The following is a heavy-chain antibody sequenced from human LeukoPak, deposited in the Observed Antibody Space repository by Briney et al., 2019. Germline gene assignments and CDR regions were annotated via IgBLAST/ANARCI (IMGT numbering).Heavy chain of an antibody. CDR2: IYPGDSDT. CDR1: GFSFTSYW. CDR3: ARGDPIYGGFDYYYAMDV. V-gene: IGHV5-51*01. J-gene: IGHJ6*02. Sequence: GESLKISCKGSGFSFTSYWIAWVRQMPGEGLEWMGIIYPGDSDTTYSPSFQGQVTFSADKSISTAYLQWSSLRASDSAMYYCARGDPIYGGFDYYYAMDVWGQGTTVTVSS. D-gene: IGHD5-12*01.